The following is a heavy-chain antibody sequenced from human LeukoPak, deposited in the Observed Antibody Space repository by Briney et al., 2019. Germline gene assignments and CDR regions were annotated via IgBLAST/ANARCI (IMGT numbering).Heavy chain of an antibody. CDR1: GGSISSNVYY. V-gene: IGHV4-39*01. CDR2: IYYSGSP. Sequence: SETLSLTCTVSGGSISSNVYYWGWIRQPPGKGLEWIGSIYYSGSPYYNPSLKSRVTISVDTSKKQFSLKLSSVTAADTAVFYCARHVGFITMVRGVINNNWFDPWGQGTLVTVSS. J-gene: IGHJ5*02. CDR3: ARHVGFITMVRGVINNNWFDP. D-gene: IGHD3-10*01.